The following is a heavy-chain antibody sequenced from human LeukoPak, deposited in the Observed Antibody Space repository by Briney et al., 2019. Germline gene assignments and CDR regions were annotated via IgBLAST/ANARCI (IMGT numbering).Heavy chain of an antibody. V-gene: IGHV3-30-3*01. Sequence: PGRSLRLSCAASGFTFAIYAMHWVRQAPGKGLEWVAVISYDGNNKYYADSVKGRFTISRDNSKNTLYLQMNSLRAEDTAVYYCARDLVGGWDDSSGYYYGYFDYWGQGTLVTVPS. D-gene: IGHD3-22*01. CDR3: ARDLVGGWDDSSGYYYGYFDY. CDR1: GFTFAIYA. J-gene: IGHJ4*02. CDR2: ISYDGNNK.